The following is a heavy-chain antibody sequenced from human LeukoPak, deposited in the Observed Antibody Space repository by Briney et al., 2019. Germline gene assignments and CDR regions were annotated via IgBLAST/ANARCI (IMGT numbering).Heavy chain of an antibody. CDR3: ARGIWSTTLTAYYLDY. CDR1: GYTFTSYY. J-gene: IGHJ4*02. V-gene: IGHV1-46*01. D-gene: IGHD2-21*02. Sequence: ASVKVSCKASGYTFTSYYMHWVRQAPGQGLEWMGIINPSGGSTSYAQKFQVRVTMTRDTSTSTVYMELSSLRSDDMAVYYCARGIWSTTLTAYYLDYWGQGTLVTVSS. CDR2: INPSGGST.